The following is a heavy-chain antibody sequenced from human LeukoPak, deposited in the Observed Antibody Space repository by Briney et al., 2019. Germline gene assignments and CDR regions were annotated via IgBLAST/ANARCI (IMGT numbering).Heavy chain of an antibody. Sequence: PSETLSLTCTVSGGSISSYYWSWIRQPPGKGLEWIGYIYYSGSTNYNPSLKSRVTISVDTSKNQFSLKLSSVTAADTAVYYCARDVAAGTISYYYYYYMDVWGKGTTVTVSS. D-gene: IGHD6-13*01. CDR3: ARDVAAGTISYYYYYYMDV. V-gene: IGHV4-59*01. CDR1: GGSISSYY. CDR2: IYYSGST. J-gene: IGHJ6*03.